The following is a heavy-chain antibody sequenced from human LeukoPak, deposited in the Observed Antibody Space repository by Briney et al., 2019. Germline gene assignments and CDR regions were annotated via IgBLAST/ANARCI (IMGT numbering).Heavy chain of an antibody. Sequence: ASVKVSCKASGYIFTSHYMHWVRQAPGQGLEWMGMINPSDGSTSYAQKFQGRVTMTRDTSTSTVYLELSSLRSEDTAVYCCARAYSSSSPFDYWGQGTLVTVSS. J-gene: IGHJ4*02. CDR1: GYIFTSHY. V-gene: IGHV1-46*01. CDR3: ARAYSSSSPFDY. CDR2: INPSDGST. D-gene: IGHD6-6*01.